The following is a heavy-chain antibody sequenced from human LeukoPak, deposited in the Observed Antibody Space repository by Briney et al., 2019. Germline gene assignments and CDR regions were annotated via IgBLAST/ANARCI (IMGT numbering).Heavy chain of an antibody. Sequence: SETLSLTCTVSGDSTSTYYWSWIRQPPGKGLEWIGYIYYSGGTNYNPSLRSRVTISVDTSKNQFSLILSSVSAADTAVYFCARGGSWIGADYWGQGTLVTVSS. J-gene: IGHJ4*02. D-gene: IGHD6-13*01. CDR1: GDSTSTYY. CDR3: ARGGSWIGADY. V-gene: IGHV4-59*08. CDR2: IYYSGGT.